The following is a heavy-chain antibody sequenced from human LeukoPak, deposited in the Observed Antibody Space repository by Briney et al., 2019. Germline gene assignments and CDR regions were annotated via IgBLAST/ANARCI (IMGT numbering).Heavy chain of an antibody. CDR2: IRYDGSDK. V-gene: IGHV3-30*02. CDR1: GFTFSSYG. Sequence: GGSLRLSCAASGFTFSSYGMHWVRQAPGKGLEWVTFIRYDGSDKFYGDSVKGRFTISRDNSKNTLYLQMNSLRAEDTAVYYCATPDYWGQGTLVTVSS. J-gene: IGHJ4*02. CDR3: ATPDY.